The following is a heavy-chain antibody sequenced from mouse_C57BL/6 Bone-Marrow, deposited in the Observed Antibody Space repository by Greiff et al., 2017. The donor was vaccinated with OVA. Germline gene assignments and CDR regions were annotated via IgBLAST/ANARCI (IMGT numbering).Heavy chain of an antibody. CDR3: ARSGTTVVASYFDY. V-gene: IGHV1-81*01. Sequence: QVQLQQSGAELARPGASVKLSCKASGYTFTSYGISWVKQRTGQGLEWIGEIYPRSGNTYYKEKFKGKATLTADKSSSTAYMELRSLTSEDSAVYFCARSGTTVVASYFDYWGQGTTLTVSS. CDR1: GYTFTSYG. CDR2: IYPRSGNT. D-gene: IGHD1-1*01. J-gene: IGHJ2*01.